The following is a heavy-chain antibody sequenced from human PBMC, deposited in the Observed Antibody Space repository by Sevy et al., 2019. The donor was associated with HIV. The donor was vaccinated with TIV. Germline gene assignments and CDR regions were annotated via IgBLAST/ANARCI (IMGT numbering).Heavy chain of an antibody. CDR2: IDPSDSYT. V-gene: IGHV5-10-1*01. J-gene: IGHJ6*03. CDR3: ARLDTVTTEDYYYYMDV. CDR1: GYSFTSYW. D-gene: IGHD4-17*01. Sequence: EESLKISCKGSGYSFTSYWISWVRQMPGKGLEWMGRIDPSDSYTNYSPSFQGHVTISADKSISTAYLQWSSLKASDTAMYYCARLDTVTTEDYYYYMDVWGKGTTVTVSS.